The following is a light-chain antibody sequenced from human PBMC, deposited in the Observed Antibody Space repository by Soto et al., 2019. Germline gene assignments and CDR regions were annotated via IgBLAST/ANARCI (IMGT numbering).Light chain of an antibody. J-gene: IGKJ2*01. CDR2: GAS. CDR1: QSASSN. Sequence: EVVMTQSPATLSVSPGERVTLSCRASQSASSNLAWYQQKPGQAPSLLIYGASTRAAGIPARFSGSGSGAVFSLTISGLQSEDCAVYYCQQANKWPYTFGQGTNLEIK. V-gene: IGKV3-15*01. CDR3: QQANKWPYT.